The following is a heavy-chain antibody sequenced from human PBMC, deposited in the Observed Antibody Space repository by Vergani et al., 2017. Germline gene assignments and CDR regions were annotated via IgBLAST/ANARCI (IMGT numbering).Heavy chain of an antibody. CDR1: GFTVSTDY. Sequence: EVQLVESGGGLVQPGGSLTLSCAASGFTVSTDYFSWVRQAPGKGLEWVSILYRGAFTSYTDSVKGRFTVSRDISKNSLYLQMNSLRAEDTAVYYCARAAPGGRIVATGDYWGQGTLVTVSS. CDR2: LYRGAFT. CDR3: ARAAPGGRIVATGDY. D-gene: IGHD5-12*01. J-gene: IGHJ4*02. V-gene: IGHV3-66*01.